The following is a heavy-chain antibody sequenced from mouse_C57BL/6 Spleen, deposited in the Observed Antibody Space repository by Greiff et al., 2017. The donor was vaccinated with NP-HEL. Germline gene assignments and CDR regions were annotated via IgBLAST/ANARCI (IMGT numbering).Heavy chain of an antibody. J-gene: IGHJ4*01. CDR1: GYTFTSYW. CDR3: ARRGYSKYDYYYSMDY. CDR2: IYPGSGST. V-gene: IGHV1-55*01. Sequence: ESGAELVKPGASVKMSCKASGYTFTSYWITWVKQRPGQGLEWIGDIYPGSGSTNYNEKFKSKATLTVDTSSSTAYMQLSSMSAEDSAVYYCARRGYSKYDYYYSMDYWGQGTSVTVSS. D-gene: IGHD2-5*01.